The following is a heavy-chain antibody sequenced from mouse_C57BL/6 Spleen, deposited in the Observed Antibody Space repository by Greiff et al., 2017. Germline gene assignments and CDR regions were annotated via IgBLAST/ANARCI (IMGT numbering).Heavy chain of an antibody. Sequence: VQLQESGTELVKPGASVTLSCKASGYTFPSYWMHWVKKRPGQGLEWIGNINPSNGATNYNEKFKSKAPLTVDKSSSTAYMKLSSLTYEDSAVYYCARGDLFAYWGQGTLVTVSA. CDR1: GYTFPSYW. CDR2: INPSNGAT. J-gene: IGHJ3*01. CDR3: ARGDLFAY. V-gene: IGHV1-53*01.